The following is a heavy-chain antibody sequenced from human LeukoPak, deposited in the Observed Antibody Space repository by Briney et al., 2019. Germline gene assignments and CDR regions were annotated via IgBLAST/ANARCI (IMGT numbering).Heavy chain of an antibody. CDR3: AKVGGGWLVPLYYFDY. Sequence: PGGSLRLSCAASGFTFSSYEMNWVRQAPGKGLEWVSYISSSGSTIYYADSVKGRFTISRDNSKNTLYLQMNSLRAEDTAVYYCAKVGGGWLVPLYYFDYWGQGTLVTVSS. J-gene: IGHJ4*02. CDR1: GFTFSSYE. D-gene: IGHD6-19*01. CDR2: ISSSGSTI. V-gene: IGHV3-48*03.